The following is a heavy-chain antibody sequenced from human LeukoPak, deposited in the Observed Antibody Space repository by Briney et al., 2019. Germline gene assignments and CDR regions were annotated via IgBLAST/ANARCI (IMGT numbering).Heavy chain of an antibody. D-gene: IGHD3-10*01. CDR1: GFPFSSYG. V-gene: IGHV3-30*03. CDR3: ARDHYYGSGSRDGFDI. CDR2: ISYDGNNK. J-gene: IGHJ3*02. Sequence: GRSLRLSCAASGFPFSSYGMHWVRQAPGKGLEWVAVISYDGNNKYCADSVKGRFTISRDNSGNTLYLQMNSLRAEDTAVYYCARDHYYGSGSRDGFDIWGQGTMVTVSS.